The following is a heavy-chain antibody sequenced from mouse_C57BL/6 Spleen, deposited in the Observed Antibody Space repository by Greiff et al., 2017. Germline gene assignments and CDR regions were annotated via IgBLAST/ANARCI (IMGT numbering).Heavy chain of an antibody. CDR1: GYTFTSYW. CDR2: IDPSDSYT. J-gene: IGHJ2*01. V-gene: IGHV1-69*01. CDR3: ARAYGSSLDY. Sequence: QVQLQQSGAELVMPGASVKLSCKASGYTFTSYWMHWVKQRPGQGLEWIGEIDPSDSYTNYNQKFKGKSTLTVDKSSSTAYMQLSSLTSEYSAVYYCARAYGSSLDYWGQGTTLTVSS. D-gene: IGHD1-1*01.